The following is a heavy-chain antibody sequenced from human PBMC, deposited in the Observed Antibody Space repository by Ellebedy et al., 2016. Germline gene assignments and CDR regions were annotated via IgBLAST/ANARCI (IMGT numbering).Heavy chain of an antibody. D-gene: IGHD3-10*01. CDR3: ARGLRKVRGVMAGRYYYYYMDV. CDR1: GGTFSSYA. V-gene: IGHV1-69*13. CDR2: IIPIFGTA. Sequence: SVKVSCXASGGTFSSYAISWVRQAPGQGLEWMGGIIPIFGTANYAQKFQGRVTITADESTSTAYMELSSLRSEDTAVYYCARGLRKVRGVMAGRYYYYYMDVWGKGTTVTVSS. J-gene: IGHJ6*03.